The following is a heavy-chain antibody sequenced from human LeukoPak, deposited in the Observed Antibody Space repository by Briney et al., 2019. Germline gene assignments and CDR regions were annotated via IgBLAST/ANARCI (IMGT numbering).Heavy chain of an antibody. J-gene: IGHJ5*02. V-gene: IGHV4-39*01. CDR1: GGSISSSSYY. Sequence: PSETLSLTCTVSGGSISSSSYYWGWIRQPPGKGLEWIGSIYYSGSTYYNPSLKSRVTISVDTSKNQFSLKLSSVTAADTAVYYCARQGYSYGSHHPWGQGTLVTVSS. CDR3: ARQGYSYGSHHP. CDR2: IYYSGST. D-gene: IGHD5-18*01.